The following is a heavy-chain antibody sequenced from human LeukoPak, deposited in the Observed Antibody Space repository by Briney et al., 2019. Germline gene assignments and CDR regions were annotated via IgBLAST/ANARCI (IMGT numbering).Heavy chain of an antibody. J-gene: IGHJ3*02. CDR3: ARGLVLATADAFDI. CDR2: VYDNDIS. V-gene: IGHV4-59*01. Sequence: SEALSLTCILSGASLRIYFCSWIRQSPEKGLEWIGYVYDNDISNFNPSLESRVTILVDRSKSQLSLKVRSVTAADTAVYYCARGLVLATADAFDIWGPGKMVTVSS. D-gene: IGHD5-12*01. CDR1: GASLRIYF.